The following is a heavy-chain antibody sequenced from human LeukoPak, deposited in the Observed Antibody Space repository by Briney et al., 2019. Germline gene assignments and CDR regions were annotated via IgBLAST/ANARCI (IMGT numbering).Heavy chain of an antibody. J-gene: IGHJ4*02. CDR2: INPNSGGT. Sequence: ASVKVSCKASGYTFTGYYMRWVRQAPGQGLEWIGRINPNSGGTNYAQKFQGRVTMTRDTSISTAYMELSRLRSDDTAVYYCAREDFDWLFIDYWGQGTLVTVSS. CDR3: AREDFDWLFIDY. V-gene: IGHV1-2*06. CDR1: GYTFTGYY. D-gene: IGHD3-9*01.